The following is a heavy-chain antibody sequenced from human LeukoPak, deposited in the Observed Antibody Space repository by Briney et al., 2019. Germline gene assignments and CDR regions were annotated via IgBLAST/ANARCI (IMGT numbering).Heavy chain of an antibody. CDR3: VRHTGSFPLGGMDV. D-gene: IGHD1-26*01. J-gene: IGHJ6*02. CDR2: IWYDGSNK. V-gene: IGHV3-33*02. Sequence: GGSLRLSCAASGFTFTSYSMNWVRQAPGKGLEWVAIIWYDGSNKYYTDSAKGRFTISRDNSKNTLFLQMNSLRVEDTAVYYCVRHTGSFPLGGMDVWGQGTTVTVSS. CDR1: GFTFTSYS.